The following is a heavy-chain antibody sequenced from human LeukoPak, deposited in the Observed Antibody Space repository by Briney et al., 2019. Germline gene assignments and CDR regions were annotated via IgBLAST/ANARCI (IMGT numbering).Heavy chain of an antibody. CDR1: GGSISSGSYY. V-gene: IGHV4-61*02. Sequence: PSETLSLTCTVSGGSISSGSYYWSWIRQPAGKGLEWIGRIYTSGSTNYNPSLKSRVTISVDTSKNQFSLKPSSVAAADTAVYYCARTRRGYVGYYDYWGQGTLVTVSS. D-gene: IGHD5-12*01. J-gene: IGHJ4*02. CDR2: IYTSGST. CDR3: ARTRRGYVGYYDY.